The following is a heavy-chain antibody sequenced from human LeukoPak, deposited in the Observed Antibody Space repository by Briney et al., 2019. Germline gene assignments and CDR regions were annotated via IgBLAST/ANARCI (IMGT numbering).Heavy chain of an antibody. Sequence: GGSLRLSCAASGFTFSSYGMSWVRQAPGKGLEWVSGISVSGGSTYYTHSVKGRFTISRDNSKNTLHLQMNSLRVEDTAVYYCSKDALRPTRPAAFAPWGQGPLVTVPS. CDR3: SKDALRPTRPAAFAP. J-gene: IGHJ5*02. V-gene: IGHV3-23*01. CDR1: GFTFSSYG. CDR2: ISVSGGST. D-gene: IGHD5-12*01.